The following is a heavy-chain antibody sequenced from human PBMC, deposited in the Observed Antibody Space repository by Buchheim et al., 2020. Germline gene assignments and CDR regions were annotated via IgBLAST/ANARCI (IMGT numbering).Heavy chain of an antibody. CDR2: IWYDGSNN. Sequence: QVQLVESGGGVVQPGRSLRLSCAASGFTFSSYGMHWVRQAPGKGLEWVAVIWYDGSNNYYADSVKGRFTISRDNSKNTLYLQMNSLRAEDTAVYYCARPGIAVAVYYFDYWGQGTL. CDR1: GFTFSSYG. D-gene: IGHD6-19*01. CDR3: ARPGIAVAVYYFDY. V-gene: IGHV3-33*01. J-gene: IGHJ4*02.